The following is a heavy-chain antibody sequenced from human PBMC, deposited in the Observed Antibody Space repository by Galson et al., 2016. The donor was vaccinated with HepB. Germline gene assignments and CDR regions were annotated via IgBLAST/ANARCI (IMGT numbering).Heavy chain of an antibody. V-gene: IGHV1-46*01. CDR3: ARGRRTELSFYYYYMDV. Sequence: SVKVSCKASGYTFTSYYIYWVRQAPGQGLKWMGKINPSGGSTIYAQEFQGRLTMTRDTSASTVYMELGSLRSDDTAVYYCARGRRTELSFYYYYMDVWGQGTTVTVSS. CDR2: INPSGGST. CDR1: GYTFTSYY. J-gene: IGHJ6*02. D-gene: IGHD1-14*01.